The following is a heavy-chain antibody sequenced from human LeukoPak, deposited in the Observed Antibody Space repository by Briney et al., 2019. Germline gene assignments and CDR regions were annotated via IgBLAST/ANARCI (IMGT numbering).Heavy chain of an antibody. V-gene: IGHV3-33*08. D-gene: IGHD1-26*01. J-gene: IGHJ4*02. CDR1: GFSFSNYG. CDR2: IWYDATKQ. CDR3: ARARGSFSYFFDY. Sequence: GGSLRLSCAASGFSFSNYGIHWVRQAPGKGLEWVAIIWYDATKQYYADSVNGRFTISRDNSKNTLYLQMNSLRAEDTAVYYCARARGSFSYFFDYWGQGTLVTVSS.